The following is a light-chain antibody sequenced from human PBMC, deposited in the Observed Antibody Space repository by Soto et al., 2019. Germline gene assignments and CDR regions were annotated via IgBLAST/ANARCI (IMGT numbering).Light chain of an antibody. Sequence: EVVLTQSPNTLSLSPGESATLSCRASQAVSSTYLAWYQQKPGLAPRLLIYGASSRAPGISDRFSGSGSGTDFTLTISRLEPEDFAVYYCHQCGNSWWTFGEGTKV. J-gene: IGKJ1*01. V-gene: IGKV3-20*01. CDR3: HQCGNSWWT. CDR2: GAS. CDR1: QAVSSTY.